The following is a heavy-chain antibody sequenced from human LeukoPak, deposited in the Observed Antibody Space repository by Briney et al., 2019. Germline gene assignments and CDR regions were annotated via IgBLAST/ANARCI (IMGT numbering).Heavy chain of an antibody. CDR3: AKDGGPGYSSSWYGFDY. D-gene: IGHD6-13*01. Sequence: PGRSLRLSCAASGFTFSSYGMHWVRQAPGKGLGWVAVISYDGSNKYYADSVKGRFTISRDNSKNTLYLQMNSLRAEDTAVYYCAKDGGPGYSSSWYGFDYWGQGALATVSS. J-gene: IGHJ4*02. CDR1: GFTFSSYG. V-gene: IGHV3-30*18. CDR2: ISYDGSNK.